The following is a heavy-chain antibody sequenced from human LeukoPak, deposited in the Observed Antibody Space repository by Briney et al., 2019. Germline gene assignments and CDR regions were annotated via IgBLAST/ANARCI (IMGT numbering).Heavy chain of an antibody. CDR2: ISGSGGST. V-gene: IGHV3-23*01. D-gene: IGHD6-6*01. J-gene: IGHJ3*02. CDR3: AQGREYSSSFDAFDI. Sequence: GGSLRLSCAASGFTFSSYAMSWVRQAPGKGLEWVSTISGSGGSTYYADSVKGRFTISRDNSKNTLYLQMNSLRAEDTAVYYCAQGREYSSSFDAFDIWGQGTMVAVSS. CDR1: GFTFSSYA.